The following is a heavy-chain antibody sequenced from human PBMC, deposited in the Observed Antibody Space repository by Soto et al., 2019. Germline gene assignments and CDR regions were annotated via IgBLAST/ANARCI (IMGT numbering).Heavy chain of an antibody. V-gene: IGHV4-59*01. CDR1: GGSISSYY. J-gene: IGHJ6*02. CDR3: VRDFSYYYGMDV. Sequence: SETLSLTCTVSGGSISSYYWSWIRQPPGKGLEWIGYIYYSGSTNYNPSLKSRVTISVDTSKNQFSPKLSSVTAADTAVYYCVRDFSYYYGMDVWGQGTTVTVSS. CDR2: IYYSGST.